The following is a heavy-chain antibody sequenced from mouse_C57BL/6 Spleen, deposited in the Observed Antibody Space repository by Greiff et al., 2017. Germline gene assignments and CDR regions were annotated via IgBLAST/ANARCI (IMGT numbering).Heavy chain of an antibody. CDR1: GYTFTSYW. J-gene: IGHJ4*01. CDR2: IYPGSGST. CDR3: ARTYSYAMDY. Sequence: QVQLKQPGAELVKPGASVKMSCKASGYTFTSYWITWVKQRPGQGLEWIGDIYPGSGSTNYSEKFKSKATLTVDTSSSTAYMQLSSLTSEDSAVYYCARTYSYAMDYWGQGTSVTVSS. V-gene: IGHV1-55*01. D-gene: IGHD2-10*01.